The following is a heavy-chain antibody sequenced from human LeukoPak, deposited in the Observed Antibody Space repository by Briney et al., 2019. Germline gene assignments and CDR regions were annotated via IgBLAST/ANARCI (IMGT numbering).Heavy chain of an antibody. CDR3: ARSSDLWIDY. V-gene: IGHV4-39*07. CDR1: GGSISSSNYY. J-gene: IGHJ4*02. D-gene: IGHD3-10*01. CDR2: ISYSGNT. Sequence: PSETLSLTCTVSGGSISSSNYYWGWIRQPPGKGLEWIGSISYSGNTYYNPSLKSRVTISVDTSKNQFSLKLSSVTTADTAVYYCARSSDLWIDYWGQGTLVTVSS.